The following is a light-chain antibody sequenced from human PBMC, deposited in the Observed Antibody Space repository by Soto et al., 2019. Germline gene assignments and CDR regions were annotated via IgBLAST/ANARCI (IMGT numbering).Light chain of an antibody. CDR2: DAS. CDR1: QSVSSY. J-gene: IGKJ4*01. CDR3: QQRSNWPSLT. Sequence: EIVLTQSPGTLSLSPGERATLSCRASQSVSSYLAWYQQKPGQTPRLLIYDASNSATGIPARFSGSGSGTDVTLTISSLEPEEFSVYYCQQRSNWPSLTFGGGTKVEIK. V-gene: IGKV3-11*01.